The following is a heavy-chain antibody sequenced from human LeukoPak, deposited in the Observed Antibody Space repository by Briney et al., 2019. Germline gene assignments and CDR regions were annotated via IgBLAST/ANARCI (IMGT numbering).Heavy chain of an antibody. J-gene: IGHJ3*02. Sequence: GGSLRLSCAALGFSFDDYAMYWVRQAPGKGLEWVSGISWSSVSIGYADSVKGRFTISRDNAKNSLYLQMNSLKAEDTALYYCAKRKAGGYALDIWGQGTMVTASS. CDR1: GFSFDDYA. CDR2: ISWSSVSI. V-gene: IGHV3-9*01. D-gene: IGHD3-16*01. CDR3: AKRKAGGYALDI.